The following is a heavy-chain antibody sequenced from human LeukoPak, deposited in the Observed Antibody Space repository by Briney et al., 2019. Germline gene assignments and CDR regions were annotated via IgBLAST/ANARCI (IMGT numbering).Heavy chain of an antibody. J-gene: IGHJ4*02. CDR1: GFTFSSCS. CDR3: AMHRNWAFRSAFDY. D-gene: IGHD7-27*01. Sequence: GGSLRLSCAASGFTFSSCSMNWVRQAPGKGLEWVSSISSSSSYIYYADSVKGRFTISRDNSKNTLYLQMNSLRAEDTAVYYCAMHRNWAFRSAFDYWGQGTLVTVSS. V-gene: IGHV3-21*04. CDR2: ISSSSSYI.